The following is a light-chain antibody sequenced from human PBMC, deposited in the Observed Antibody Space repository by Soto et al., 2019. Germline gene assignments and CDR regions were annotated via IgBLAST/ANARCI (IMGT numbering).Light chain of an antibody. CDR2: DAS. CDR1: QNVSRF. V-gene: IGKV3-11*01. J-gene: IGKJ4*01. Sequence: EIVLTQSPATLSLSPGERATLSCRASQNVSRFLAWYQRRPGQAHRLLIYDASKRASDIPARFSGSGSGTDFTLTISSLEPEDSAVYYCQQRSNWPPLTFGGGTKVDIK. CDR3: QQRSNWPPLT.